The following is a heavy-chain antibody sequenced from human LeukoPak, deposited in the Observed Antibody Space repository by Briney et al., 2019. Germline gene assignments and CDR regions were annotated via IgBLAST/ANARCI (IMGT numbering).Heavy chain of an antibody. V-gene: IGHV3-9*01. CDR1: GFPFDDYA. CDR3: AKDIRPSNCGGDCYRPKAFDS. J-gene: IGHJ3*02. Sequence: HPGGSLRLSCAASGFPFDDYAMHWVRHAPGKGLEWVSGISWNSGSIGYADSVKGRFTISGDNAKNSLYLQMNSLRAEDAALYYCAKDIRPSNCGGDCYRPKAFDSWGQGTMVTVSS. CDR2: ISWNSGSI. D-gene: IGHD2-21*02.